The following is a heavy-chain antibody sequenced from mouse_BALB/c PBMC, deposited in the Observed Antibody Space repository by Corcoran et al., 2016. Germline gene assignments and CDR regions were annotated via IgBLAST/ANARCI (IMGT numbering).Heavy chain of an antibody. J-gene: IGHJ2*01. CDR2: IDPANGNT. V-gene: IGHV14-3*02. D-gene: IGHD4-1*01. CDR3: ARSTGTIDY. Sequence: EVQLQQSGAELLKPGASVKLSCTASGFYITDTYMHWVKQRPEQGLEWIGRIDPANGNTKYDPNFQGKATITADTSSNTAYLQLSSLTSEDTAVYYCARSTGTIDYWGQGTTLTVSS. CDR1: GFYITDTY.